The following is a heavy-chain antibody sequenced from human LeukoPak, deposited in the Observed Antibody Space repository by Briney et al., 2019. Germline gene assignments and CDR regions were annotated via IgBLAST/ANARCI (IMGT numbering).Heavy chain of an antibody. Sequence: GGSLRLSCAASGFTVSSNYMSWVRQAPGKGLEWVSVIYSGGSTYYADSVKGRFTISRDNSKNTLYLQMNSLRAEDTAVYYCAGRLGYCSGGSCYPPHYFDYWGQRTLVTVSS. CDR3: AGRLGYCSGGSCYPPHYFDY. CDR2: IYSGGST. CDR1: GFTVSSNY. V-gene: IGHV3-53*01. J-gene: IGHJ4*02. D-gene: IGHD2-15*01.